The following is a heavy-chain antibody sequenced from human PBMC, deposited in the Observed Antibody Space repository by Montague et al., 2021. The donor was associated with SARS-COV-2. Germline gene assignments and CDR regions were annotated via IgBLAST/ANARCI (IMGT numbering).Heavy chain of an antibody. CDR1: GGSISSGTYY. J-gene: IGHJ2*01. Sequence: SETLSLTCTVSGGSISSGTYYWGWVRQPPGKGLEWNGTINYSGKTYYNPSLKSRVTISVDTSKNQFPLKVTSVTAADTAVYYCARRAQWQLSWFFDLWGCGTLVTVSS. CDR3: ARRAQWQLSWFFDL. D-gene: IGHD6-19*01. CDR2: INYSGKT. V-gene: IGHV4-39*01.